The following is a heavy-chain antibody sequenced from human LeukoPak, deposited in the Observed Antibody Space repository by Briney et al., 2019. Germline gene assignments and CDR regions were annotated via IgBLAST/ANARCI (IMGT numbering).Heavy chain of an antibody. V-gene: IGHV3-30*18. CDR3: AKDLYLTGYSFDY. D-gene: IGHD3-9*01. Sequence: GRSLRPSCAASGFTFSSYGMHWVRQAPGKGLEWVAVISYDGSNKYYADSVKGRFTISRDNSKNTLYLQMNSLRAEDTAVYYCAKDLYLTGYSFDYWGQGTLVTVSS. CDR1: GFTFSSYG. CDR2: ISYDGSNK. J-gene: IGHJ4*02.